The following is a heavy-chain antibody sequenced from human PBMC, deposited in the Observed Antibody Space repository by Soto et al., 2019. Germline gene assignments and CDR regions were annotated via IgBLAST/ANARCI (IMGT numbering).Heavy chain of an antibody. J-gene: IGHJ4*02. CDR2: INYSGST. V-gene: IGHV4-30-4*01. CDR3: ARDGARPAKLDY. D-gene: IGHD3-10*01. CDR1: GGSITSGDYY. Sequence: SETLSLTCTVSGGSITSGDYYWTWIRQPPGKGLEWIGYINYSGSTHYNPSLKSRVTISVDTSKNQFSLKLSSVTAADTAVYYCARDGARPAKLDYWGQGTLVTVSS.